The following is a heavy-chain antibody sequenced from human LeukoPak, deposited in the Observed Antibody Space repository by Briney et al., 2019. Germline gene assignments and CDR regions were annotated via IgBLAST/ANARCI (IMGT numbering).Heavy chain of an antibody. V-gene: IGHV4-61*02. J-gene: IGHJ4*02. D-gene: IGHD6-13*01. CDR2: IYTSGST. CDR3: ARAPGIAAAGPFYFDY. Sequence: SETLSLTCTVSGGSISSGSYYWSWIRQPAGKGLEWIGRIYTSGSTNYNPSLKSRVTISVDTSKNQFSLKLSSVTAADTAVYYCARAPGIAAAGPFYFDYWGQGTLVTVSS. CDR1: GGSISSGSYY.